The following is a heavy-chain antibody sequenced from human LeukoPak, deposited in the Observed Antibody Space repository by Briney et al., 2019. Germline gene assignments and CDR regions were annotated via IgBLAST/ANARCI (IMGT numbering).Heavy chain of an antibody. J-gene: IGHJ4*02. CDR2: ISSSSSYI. CDR3: ARENSSGKNYYFDY. D-gene: IGHD6-19*01. CDR1: GFTFSSYS. V-gene: IGHV3-21*01. Sequence: GGSLRLSCAASGFTFSSYSMNWVRQAPGKGLEWVSSISSSSSYIYYADSAKGRFTISRDNSKNTLYLQMNSLRAEDTAVYYCARENSSGKNYYFDYWGQGTLVTVSS.